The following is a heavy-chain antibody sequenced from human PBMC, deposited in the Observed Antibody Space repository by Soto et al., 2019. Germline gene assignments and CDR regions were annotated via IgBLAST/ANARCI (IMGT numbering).Heavy chain of an antibody. CDR1: GFTFSSYW. J-gene: IGHJ3*02. V-gene: IGHV3-74*01. CDR3: ARGGYQLLSAFEI. Sequence: EVQLVESGGGLVQPGGSLRLSCAASGFTFSSYWMHWVRQAPGKGLAWVSRINSDGSSTSYADSVKRRFTISRDNAKNTLSLELNSLRAEDTTAYYCARGGYQLLSAFEIWGQGTMVTVSS. D-gene: IGHD2-2*01. CDR2: INSDGSST.